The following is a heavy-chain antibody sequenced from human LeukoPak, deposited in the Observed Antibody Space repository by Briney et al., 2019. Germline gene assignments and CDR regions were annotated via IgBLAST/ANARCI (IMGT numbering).Heavy chain of an antibody. D-gene: IGHD5-18*01. Sequence: GGSLRLSCAASGFTFSSYWMSWVRQAPGKGLEWVANIKQDGSEKYYVDSVKGRFTISRDNAKSSLYLQMNSLRAEDTAVYYCATDVWTAMVTARDYWGQGTLVTVSS. CDR3: ATDVWTAMVTARDY. J-gene: IGHJ4*02. CDR2: IKQDGSEK. CDR1: GFTFSSYW. V-gene: IGHV3-7*01.